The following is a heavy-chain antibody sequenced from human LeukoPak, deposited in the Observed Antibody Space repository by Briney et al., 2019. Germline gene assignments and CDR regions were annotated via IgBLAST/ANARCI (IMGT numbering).Heavy chain of an antibody. CDR1: GFTFSNYG. Sequence: GGSLRLSCAASGFTFSNYGMHWVRQAPGKGLEWVAVISYEGSTKFYTDSVRGRFTISRDNAKNSLYLQMNSLRAEDTAVYYCARGSGSYYAGGGFDPWGQGTLVTVSS. CDR3: ARGSGSYYAGGGFDP. J-gene: IGHJ5*02. CDR2: ISYEGSTK. D-gene: IGHD1-26*01. V-gene: IGHV3-30*03.